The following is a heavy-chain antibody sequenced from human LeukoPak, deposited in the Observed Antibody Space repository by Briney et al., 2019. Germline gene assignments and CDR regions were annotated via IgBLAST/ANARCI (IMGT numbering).Heavy chain of an antibody. CDR3: ARDLVFLEWVNYMDV. Sequence: PGGSLRLSCAASGFTFSSNYMSWVRQAPGKGLEWVSVIYSGGSTYYEDSVKGRFTISRDNSKNTLYLHMTSLRAEDTAVYYCARDLVFLEWVNYMDVWGKGTTVTVSS. J-gene: IGHJ6*03. CDR2: IYSGGST. D-gene: IGHD3-3*01. V-gene: IGHV3-53*01. CDR1: GFTFSSNY.